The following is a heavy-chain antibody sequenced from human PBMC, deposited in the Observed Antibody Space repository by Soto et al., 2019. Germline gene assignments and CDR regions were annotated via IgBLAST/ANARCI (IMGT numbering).Heavy chain of an antibody. V-gene: IGHV3-30*18. CDR2: ISYDGSNK. J-gene: IGHJ3*02. CDR3: AKSLVRGVIITFGAFDI. D-gene: IGHD3-10*01. Sequence: QVQLVESGGGVVQPGRSLRLSCAASGFTFSSYGMHWVRQAPGKGLEWLAVISYDGSNKYYADSVKGRFTISRDNSKNTLYLQMNSLKAEDTAVYYYAKSLVRGVIITFGAFDIWGQGTMVTVSS. CDR1: GFTFSSYG.